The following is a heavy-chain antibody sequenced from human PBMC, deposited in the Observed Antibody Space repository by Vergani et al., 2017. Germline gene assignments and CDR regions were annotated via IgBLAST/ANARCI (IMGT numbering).Heavy chain of an antibody. CDR1: GGSISRYY. CDR3: ARGRYSSSSPGGWFDP. D-gene: IGHD6-13*01. V-gene: IGHV4-59*01. Sequence: QVQLQESGPGLVKPSETLTLTCTVSGGSISRYYWSWIRQPPGKGLEWIGYIYYSGSTNYNPSLKSRVTISVDTSKNQFSLKLSSVTAADTAVYYCARGRYSSSSPGGWFDPWGQGTLVTVSS. J-gene: IGHJ5*02. CDR2: IYYSGST.